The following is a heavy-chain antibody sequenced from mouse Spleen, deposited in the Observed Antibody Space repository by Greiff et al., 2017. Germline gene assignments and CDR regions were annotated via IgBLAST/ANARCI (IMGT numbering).Heavy chain of an antibody. V-gene: IGHV1-66*01. J-gene: IGHJ4*01. Sequence: QVQLQQSGPELVKPGASVKISCKASGYSFTSYYIHWVKQRPGQGLEWIGWIYPGSGNTKYNEKFKGKATLTADTSSSTAYMQLSSLTSEDSAVYYCAREGYYDGSQDECYAMDYWGQGTSVTVSS. D-gene: IGHD1-1*01. CDR2: IYPGSGNT. CDR3: AREGYYDGSQDECYAMDY. CDR1: GYSFTSYY.